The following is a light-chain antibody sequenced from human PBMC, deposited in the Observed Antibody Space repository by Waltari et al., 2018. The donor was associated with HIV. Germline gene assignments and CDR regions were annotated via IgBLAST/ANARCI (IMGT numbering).Light chain of an antibody. CDR1: DSNIGYTS. Sequence: QSVLTQPPSVSAAPGQRVTISCSGSDSNIGYTSVSWYRQVRGTAPTLLIYDNDKRPSDIPDRFSGSKSGTSATLGITGLQTGDEAHYYCGTWDDSLNGAVFGGGTKLTVL. CDR3: GTWDDSLNGAV. J-gene: IGLJ2*01. V-gene: IGLV1-51*01. CDR2: DND.